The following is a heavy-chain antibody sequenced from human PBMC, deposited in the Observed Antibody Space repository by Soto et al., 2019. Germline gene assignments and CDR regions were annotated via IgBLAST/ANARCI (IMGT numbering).Heavy chain of an antibody. Sequence: PSETLSLTCTVSGGSISSYYWSWIRQPPGKGLEWIGYIYYSGSTNYNPSLKSRVTISRDNSKNTLDLQMNSLRPEDTAVYYCAVDTSGFYFPSEYFQYWGRGTLVTVSS. D-gene: IGHD3-22*01. CDR3: AVDTSGFYFPSEYFQY. CDR2: IYYSGST. CDR1: GGSISSYY. V-gene: IGHV4-59*01. J-gene: IGHJ1*01.